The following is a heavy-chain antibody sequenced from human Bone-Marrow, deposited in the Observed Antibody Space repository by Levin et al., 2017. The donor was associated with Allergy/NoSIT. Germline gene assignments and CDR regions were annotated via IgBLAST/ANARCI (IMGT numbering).Heavy chain of an antibody. J-gene: IGHJ5*02. CDR2: ISGSGDST. Sequence: GGSLRLSCAASGFHFTTHAMSWVRQAPGQGLEWVSAISGSGDSTFYSESVKGRFTISRDNSKNTFSLQMNNLRAEDTDIYYCARDRVVVVGLFQSWGQGTQVTVSS. CDR3: ARDRVVVVGLFQS. V-gene: IGHV3-23*01. D-gene: IGHD2-15*01. CDR1: GFHFTTHA.